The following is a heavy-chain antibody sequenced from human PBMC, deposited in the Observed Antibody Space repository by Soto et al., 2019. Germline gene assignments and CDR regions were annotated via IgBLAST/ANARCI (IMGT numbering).Heavy chain of an antibody. CDR1: GGSISSGGYY. CDR2: IYYSGST. V-gene: IGHV4-31*03. D-gene: IGHD2-8*01. Sequence: PSETLSLTCTVSGGSISSGGYYWSWIRQHPGKGLEWIGYIYYSGSTYYNPSLKSRVTISVDTSKNQFSLKLSSVTAADTAVYYCARGVPPMVYAIRGAWFDPWGQGTLVTVSS. CDR3: ARGVPPMVYAIRGAWFDP. J-gene: IGHJ5*02.